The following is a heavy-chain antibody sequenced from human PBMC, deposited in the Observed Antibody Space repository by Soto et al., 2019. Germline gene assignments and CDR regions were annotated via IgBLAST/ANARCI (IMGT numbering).Heavy chain of an antibody. CDR3: AKTRKPPPPRGYSYGPYFDY. Sequence: EVQLLESGGGLVQPGGSLRLSCAASGFTFSSYAMSWVRQAPGKGLEWVSAISGSGGSTYYADSVKGRFTISRDNSKNTLYLQMNSLRAEDTAVYYCAKTRKPPPPRGYSYGPYFDYWGQGTLVTVSS. D-gene: IGHD5-18*01. CDR2: ISGSGGST. V-gene: IGHV3-23*01. J-gene: IGHJ4*02. CDR1: GFTFSSYA.